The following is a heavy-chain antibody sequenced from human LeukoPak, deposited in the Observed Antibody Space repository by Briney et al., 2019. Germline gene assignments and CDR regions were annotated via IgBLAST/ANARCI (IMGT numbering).Heavy chain of an antibody. CDR1: GGSFSGYY. Sequence: SETLSLTCAVYGGSFSGYYWSWIRHPPGKWLEWIGEINHSGSTNYNPSLKSQVTISVDTSKNQFSLKLSSVTAADTAVYYCARAPPRLVTIFGVVTLNWFDPWGQGTLVTVSS. V-gene: IGHV4-34*01. J-gene: IGHJ5*02. D-gene: IGHD3-3*01. CDR3: ARAPPRLVTIFGVVTLNWFDP. CDR2: INHSGST.